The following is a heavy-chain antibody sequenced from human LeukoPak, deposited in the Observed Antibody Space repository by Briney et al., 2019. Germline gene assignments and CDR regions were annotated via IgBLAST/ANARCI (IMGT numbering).Heavy chain of an antibody. Sequence: SVKVSCKASGGTFSSYAISWVRQAPGQGLEWMGGIIPIFGTANYARKFQGRVTITADESTSTAYMELSSLRSEATAVYYCARGVAGHSAFYDYWGQGTLVTVSS. V-gene: IGHV1-69*13. CDR1: GGTFSSYA. CDR3: ARGVAGHSAFYDY. J-gene: IGHJ4*02. D-gene: IGHD2-15*01. CDR2: IIPIFGTA.